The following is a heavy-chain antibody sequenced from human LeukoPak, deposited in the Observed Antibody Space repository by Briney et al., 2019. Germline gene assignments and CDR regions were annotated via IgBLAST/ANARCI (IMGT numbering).Heavy chain of an antibody. D-gene: IGHD2/OR15-2a*01. J-gene: IGHJ4*02. CDR2: IWNDGSDD. CDR3: ARGRIYYFDY. CDR1: GFSFSSYG. V-gene: IGHV3-33*01. Sequence: GGSLRLSCAASGFSFSSYGMHWVRQAPGKGLEWVAVIWNDGSDDYYKDSVKGRFTISRDNSKNTLYLQMNSLRAEDTAVYYCARGRIYYFDYWGQGTLVTVSS.